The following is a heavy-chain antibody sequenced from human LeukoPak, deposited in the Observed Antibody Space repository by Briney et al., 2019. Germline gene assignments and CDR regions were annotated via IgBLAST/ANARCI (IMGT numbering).Heavy chain of an antibody. Sequence: ASVKVSCKASGYTFTGYYMHWVRQAPRQGLEWMGRINPSSGGTNYAQKFQGRVTMTRDTSISTAYMELSRLRFDDTAVYYCARAALVGFDYWGQGTLVTVSS. V-gene: IGHV1-2*06. CDR3: ARAALVGFDY. CDR1: GYTFTGYY. D-gene: IGHD1-26*01. J-gene: IGHJ4*02. CDR2: INPSSGGT.